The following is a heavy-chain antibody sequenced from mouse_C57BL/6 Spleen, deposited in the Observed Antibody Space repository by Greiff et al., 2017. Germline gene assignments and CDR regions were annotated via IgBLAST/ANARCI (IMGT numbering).Heavy chain of an antibody. V-gene: IGHV1-4*01. Sequence: QVQLKESGAELARPGASVKMSCKASGYTFTSYTMHWVKQRPGQGLEWIGYINPSSGYTKYNQKFKDKATLTADKSSSTAYMQLSSLTSEYSAVYYCARGDRYFDYWGPGTTLTVSS. J-gene: IGHJ2*01. CDR2: INPSSGYT. CDR3: ARGDRYFDY. CDR1: GYTFTSYT. D-gene: IGHD3-3*01.